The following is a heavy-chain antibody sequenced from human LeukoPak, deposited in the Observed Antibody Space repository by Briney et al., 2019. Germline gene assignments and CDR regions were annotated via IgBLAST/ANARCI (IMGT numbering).Heavy chain of an antibody. V-gene: IGHV4-59*01. J-gene: IGHJ6*03. CDR2: IYYSGST. CDR1: GGSISSYY. CDR3: ARSAVAAAIGHYYYMDV. D-gene: IGHD2-2*02. Sequence: SETLSLTCTVSGGSISSYYWSWRRQPPGKGLEWIGYIYYSGSTNYNPSLKSRVTISVDTSKNQFSLKLSSVTAADTAVYYCARSAVAAAIGHYYYMDVWGKGTTVTVSS.